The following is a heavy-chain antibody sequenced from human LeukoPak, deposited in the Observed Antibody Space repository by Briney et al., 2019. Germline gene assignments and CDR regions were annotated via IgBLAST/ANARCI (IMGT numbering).Heavy chain of an antibody. Sequence: SENLSLTCAVYGGSFSGYYWSWVRQPPGKGVEWVGEINHSGRTNYNPSLKSRVTILVDTSKNQFSLKLSSVTAADTAVYYCARGSIVGAYFEFWGQGTLVTVSS. CDR2: INHSGRT. CDR1: GGSFSGYY. D-gene: IGHD1-26*01. CDR3: ARGSIVGAYFEF. J-gene: IGHJ4*02. V-gene: IGHV4-34*01.